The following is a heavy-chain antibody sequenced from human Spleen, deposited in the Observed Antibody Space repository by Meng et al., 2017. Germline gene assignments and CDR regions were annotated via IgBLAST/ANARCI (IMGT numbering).Heavy chain of an antibody. V-gene: IGHV4-61*02. CDR1: GGSISSGSYY. Sequence: QGQARECGPGLVKPSQTLSLICTVSGGSISSGSYYWSWIRQSAGKGLEWIGRIYNSGDTNYNPSLRSRVTISVDTSKKQFFLKLTSVTAADTAVYYCARAPTGTVPFDLWGQGTLVTVSS. CDR2: IYNSGDT. J-gene: IGHJ5*02. D-gene: IGHD4-17*01. CDR3: ARAPTGTVPFDL.